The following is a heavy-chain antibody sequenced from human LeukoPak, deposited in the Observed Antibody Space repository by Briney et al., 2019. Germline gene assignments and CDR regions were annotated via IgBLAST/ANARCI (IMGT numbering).Heavy chain of an antibody. CDR3: ARALRLGELSF. Sequence: ASVKVSCKASGYTFTSYYMHWVRQAPGQGLEWMGIINPSGGSTSYAQKFQGRVTMTRDTSTSTVYMELRSLRSDDTAVYYCARALRLGELSFWGQGTLVTVSS. J-gene: IGHJ4*02. CDR1: GYTFTSYY. CDR2: INPSGGST. V-gene: IGHV1-46*01. D-gene: IGHD3-16*02.